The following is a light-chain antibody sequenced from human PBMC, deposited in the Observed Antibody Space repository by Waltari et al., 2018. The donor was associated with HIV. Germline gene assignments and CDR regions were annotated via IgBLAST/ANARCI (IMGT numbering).Light chain of an antibody. V-gene: IGKV4-1*01. CDR1: QSVLYSSNNKNH. J-gene: IGKJ2*01. CDR3: QQYYSAPYT. Sequence: DIVMTQSPDSLAVSLGERATINCKSSQSVLYSSNNKNHLAWYQQKPGQPPKLLIYWAATRQSGVPDRFSGSGSGTDFTLTISSLQAEDVAVYYCQQYYSAPYTVGQGTKLEIK. CDR2: WAA.